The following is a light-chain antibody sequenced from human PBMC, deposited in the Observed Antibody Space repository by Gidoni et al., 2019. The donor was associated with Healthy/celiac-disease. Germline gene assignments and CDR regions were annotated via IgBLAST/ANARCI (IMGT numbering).Light chain of an antibody. CDR1: KSVSSSY. CDR2: GAS. CDR3: QQYGSSQT. J-gene: IGKJ1*01. Sequence: EIVLTRSPGTLSLSPGERATLSCRASKSVSSSYLAWYQQKPGQAPRLIIYGASRRATGIPDRFSGSGSGTDFTLTISRLEPEDFAVYYCQQYGSSQTFXXXTKVEIK. V-gene: IGKV3-20*01.